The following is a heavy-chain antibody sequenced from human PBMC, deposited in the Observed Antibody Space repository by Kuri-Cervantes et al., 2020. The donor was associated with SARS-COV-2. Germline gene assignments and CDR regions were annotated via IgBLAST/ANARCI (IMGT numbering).Heavy chain of an antibody. D-gene: IGHD2-15*01. J-gene: IGHJ4*02. V-gene: IGHV4-31*02. CDR1: GGSISSGGYY. CDR3: ARIRGSVVVVAATNPFDY. CDR2: IYYSGST. Sequence: SCAVSGGSISSGGYYWSWIRQHPGKGLEWIGYIYYSGSTYYNPSLKSRVTISVDTSKNQFSLKLGSVTAADTAVYYCARIRGSVVVVAATNPFDYWDREPWSP.